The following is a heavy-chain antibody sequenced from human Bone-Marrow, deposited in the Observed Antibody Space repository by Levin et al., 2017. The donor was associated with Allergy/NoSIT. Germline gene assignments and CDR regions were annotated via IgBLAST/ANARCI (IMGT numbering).Heavy chain of an antibody. Sequence: GESLKISCAASGFTFSNYSMNWVRQAPGKGLEWVSSISSRSSNIYYADSVKGRFTISRDNAKNSLYLQMNSLRAEDTAVYYCARDSTAVSSDYWGQGTLVTVSS. D-gene: IGHD4-11*01. CDR3: ARDSTAVSSDY. V-gene: IGHV3-21*01. J-gene: IGHJ4*02. CDR1: GFTFSNYS. CDR2: ISSRSSNI.